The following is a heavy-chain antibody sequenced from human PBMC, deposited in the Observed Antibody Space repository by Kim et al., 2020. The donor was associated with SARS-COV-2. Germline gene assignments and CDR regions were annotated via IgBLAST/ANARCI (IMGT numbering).Heavy chain of an antibody. CDR2: ISWNSGSI. CDR1: GFTFDDYA. J-gene: IGHJ4*02. Sequence: GGSLRLSCAASGFTFDDYAMHWVRQAPGKGLEWVSGISWNSGSIGYADSVKGRFTISRDNAKNSLYLQMNSLRAEDTALYYCAKDTRSDTAMAYFDYWGQGTLVTVSS. CDR3: AKDTRSDTAMAYFDY. D-gene: IGHD5-18*01. V-gene: IGHV3-9*01.